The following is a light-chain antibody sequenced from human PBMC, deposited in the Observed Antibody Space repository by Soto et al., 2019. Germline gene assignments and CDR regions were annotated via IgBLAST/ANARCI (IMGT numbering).Light chain of an antibody. V-gene: IGKV1-8*01. CDR3: QQYYSYPYT. CDR2: AAS. CDR1: QGIISY. J-gene: IGKJ2*01. Sequence: AIRMTQSPSSFSASTGDRVTITCRASQGIISYLAGYQQKPGKAPKLLFYAASTLQSGVPSRFSGSGSGTDFTLTISCLQSEDFATYYCQQYYSYPYTFCQGTKLEIK.